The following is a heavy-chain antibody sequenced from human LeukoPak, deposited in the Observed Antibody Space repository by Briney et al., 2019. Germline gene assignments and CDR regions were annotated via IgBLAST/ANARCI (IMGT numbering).Heavy chain of an antibody. V-gene: IGHV1-18*01. J-gene: IGHJ4*02. CDR3: ARGLGYSGYDYFDY. D-gene: IGHD5-12*01. CDR2: ISAYTDNT. CDR1: GYTFTSYG. Sequence: VASVKVSCKVSGYTFTSYGISWVRQAPGQALEWMGWISAYTDNTNYAQKLQGRVTMTTDTSTSTAYMELRSLRSDDTAVYYCARGLGYSGYDYFDYWGQGTLVTVSS.